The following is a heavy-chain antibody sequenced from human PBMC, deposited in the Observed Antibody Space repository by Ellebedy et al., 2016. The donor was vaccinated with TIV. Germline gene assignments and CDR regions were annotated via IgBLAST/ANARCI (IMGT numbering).Heavy chain of an antibody. CDR1: GFTFSSYA. V-gene: IGHV3-23*01. CDR2: ISGSGGST. Sequence: GGSLRLSCAASGFTFSSYAMSWVRQAPGKGLEWVSAISGSGGSTYYADSVKGRFTISRDNSKNTLYLQRNSLRAEDTAVYYCAGGILTGYYIVTDSFDIWGQGTMVTVSS. J-gene: IGHJ3*02. D-gene: IGHD3-9*01. CDR3: AGGILTGYYIVTDSFDI.